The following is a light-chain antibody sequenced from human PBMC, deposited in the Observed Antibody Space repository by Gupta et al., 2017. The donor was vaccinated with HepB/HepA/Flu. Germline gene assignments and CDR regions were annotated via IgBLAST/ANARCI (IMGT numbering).Light chain of an antibody. V-gene: IGLV3-1*01. CDR2: QDS. J-gene: IGLJ2*01. Sequence: SYELTQPPAVSVSPGQTASITCSGDKLGDKYACWYQQKPGQSPVLVIYQDSKRPSGIPERFSGSNSGNTANLTISGTQAMDEADYYCQAWDSSTGVFGGGTKLTVL. CDR1: KLGDKY. CDR3: QAWDSSTGV.